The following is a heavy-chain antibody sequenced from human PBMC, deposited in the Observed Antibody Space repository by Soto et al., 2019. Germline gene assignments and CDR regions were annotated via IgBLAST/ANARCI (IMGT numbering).Heavy chain of an antibody. Sequence: PSETLSLTCTVSGGSISSGGYYWSWIRQHPGKGLEWIGYIYYSGSTYYNPSLKSRVTISVDTSKNQFSLKLSSVTAADTAVYYCARVIDWRRDGYEYYFDYWGQGTLVTVSS. D-gene: IGHD5-12*01. J-gene: IGHJ4*02. CDR3: ARVIDWRRDGYEYYFDY. V-gene: IGHV4-31*03. CDR2: IYYSGST. CDR1: GGSISSGGYY.